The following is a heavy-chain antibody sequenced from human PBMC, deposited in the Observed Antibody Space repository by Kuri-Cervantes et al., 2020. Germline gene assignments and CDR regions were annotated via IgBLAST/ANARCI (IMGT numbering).Heavy chain of an antibody. CDR3: AKGVGDLNYGMDV. D-gene: IGHD1-26*01. J-gene: IGHJ6*02. CDR2: ISWNSGSI. Sequence: LSLTCAASGFTFDDYAMHWVRQAPGKGLEWVSGISWNSGSIGYADSGKGRFTISRDNAKNSLYLQMNSLRAEDTALYYCAKGVGDLNYGMDVWGQGTTVTVSS. CDR1: GFTFDDYA. V-gene: IGHV3-9*01.